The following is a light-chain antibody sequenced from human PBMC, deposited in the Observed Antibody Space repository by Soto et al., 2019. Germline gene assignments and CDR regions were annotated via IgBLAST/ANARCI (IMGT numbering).Light chain of an antibody. Sequence: QSALTQPPSASGSPGQSVTISCIGTSNDVGGYNYVSWYQQRPGKAPKLMIFEVSKRPSGVPDRFSGSKSGNTASLTVSGLQAEDEADYFCCSYAGGYIYLFGTGTKLTVL. V-gene: IGLV2-8*01. CDR1: SNDVGGYNY. J-gene: IGLJ1*01. CDR2: EVS. CDR3: CSYAGGYIYL.